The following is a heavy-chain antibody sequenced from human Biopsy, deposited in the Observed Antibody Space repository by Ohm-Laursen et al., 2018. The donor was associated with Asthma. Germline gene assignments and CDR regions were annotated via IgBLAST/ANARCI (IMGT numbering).Heavy chain of an antibody. D-gene: IGHD1-20*01. CDR3: ARAAITGIRGWFDP. CDR1: GGSLTGHY. V-gene: IGHV4-34*01. CDR2: IDQSGYT. Sequence: SDTLSLTCTAPGGSLTGHYWNWIRQPPGKGLEWIGEIDQSGYTNYNPSLKSRVTISADTSKNQFHLNLSSVTAADTAVYFCARAAITGIRGWFDPWGQGTQVTVSS. J-gene: IGHJ5*02.